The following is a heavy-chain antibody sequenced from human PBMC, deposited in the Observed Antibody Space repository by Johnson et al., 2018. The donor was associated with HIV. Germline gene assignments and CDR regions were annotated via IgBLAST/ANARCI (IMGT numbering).Heavy chain of an antibody. V-gene: IGHV3-74*01. D-gene: IGHD4-23*01. Sequence: VQLVESGGGLVPPGGSLRLSCAASGFTFSSHWMHWVRQPPGKGLVWVSRINSDGSSTSYADSVKGRFTISRDNAKNSLYLQMNSLRAEDTAVYYCARGGNEIDAFDIWGQGTMVTVSS. CDR2: INSDGSST. J-gene: IGHJ3*02. CDR1: GFTFSSHW. CDR3: ARGGNEIDAFDI.